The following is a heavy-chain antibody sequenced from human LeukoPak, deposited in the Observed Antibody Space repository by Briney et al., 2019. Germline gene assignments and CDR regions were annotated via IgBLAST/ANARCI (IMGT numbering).Heavy chain of an antibody. D-gene: IGHD5-18*01. CDR3: ARSRSGYSYDHAAFEI. V-gene: IGHV4-59*01. Sequence: EPSGTLSLTCTVSGGSISTYYWSWIRQPPGKGLEWIAYIDYRGSTTYNPSLRSRVTISVDTSRNQFSLKLSSVTAADTAVYYCARSRSGYSYDHAAFEIWGQGTMVTVSS. CDR2: IDYRGST. J-gene: IGHJ3*02. CDR1: GGSISTYY.